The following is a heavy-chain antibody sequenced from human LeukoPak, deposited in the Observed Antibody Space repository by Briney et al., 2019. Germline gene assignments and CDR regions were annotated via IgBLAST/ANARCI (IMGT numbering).Heavy chain of an antibody. CDR2: INHSGST. Sequence: KPSETLSLTCAVYGRSFSGYYWSWIRQPPGKGLEWIGEINHSGSTNYNPSLKSRVTISVDTSKNQFSLKLSSVTAADTAVYYCARAVQLPGLFDYWGQGTLVTVSS. J-gene: IGHJ4*02. D-gene: IGHD1-1*01. V-gene: IGHV4-34*01. CDR1: GRSFSGYY. CDR3: ARAVQLPGLFDY.